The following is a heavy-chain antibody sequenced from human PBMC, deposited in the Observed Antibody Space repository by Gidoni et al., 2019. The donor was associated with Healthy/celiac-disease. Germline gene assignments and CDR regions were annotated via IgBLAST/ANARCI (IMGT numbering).Heavy chain of an antibody. D-gene: IGHD3-16*01. Sequence: QVQLQQWGAGLLKPSETLPLTRAVYGGSFSGYYWSWLRQPPGKGLEWIGEINHSGSTNYNPSLKSRVTISVDTSKNQFSLKLSSVTAADTAVYYCARVGRGTKFDPWGQGTLVTVSS. CDR3: ARVGRGTKFDP. CDR1: GGSFSGYY. CDR2: INHSGST. V-gene: IGHV4-34*01. J-gene: IGHJ5*02.